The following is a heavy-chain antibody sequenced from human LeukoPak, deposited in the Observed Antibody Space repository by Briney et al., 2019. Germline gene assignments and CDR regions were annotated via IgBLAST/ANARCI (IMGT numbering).Heavy chain of an antibody. CDR3: ARDLYQSYYYDSSGYRPAEYFQH. CDR1: GGTFSSYG. D-gene: IGHD3-22*01. CDR2: ISAYNGNT. J-gene: IGHJ1*01. Sequence: ASVKVSCKASGGTFSSYGISWVRQAPGQGLEWMGWISAYNGNTNYAQKLQGRVTMTTDTSTSTAYMELRSLRSDDTAVYYCARDLYQSYYYDSSGYRPAEYFQHWGQGTLVTVSS. V-gene: IGHV1-18*01.